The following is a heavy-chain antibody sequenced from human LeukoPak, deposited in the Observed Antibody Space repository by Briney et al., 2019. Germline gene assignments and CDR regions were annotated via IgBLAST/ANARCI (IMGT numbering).Heavy chain of an antibody. CDR3: ARDLYGDYVLDS. D-gene: IGHD4-17*01. Sequence: SETLSLTCTVSDGSISTYYWSWIRQPPGEGLEWIGYISYSGNTNYNPSLKSRVTISVDTSKNQFSLKLSSVTAADTAVYYCARDLYGDYVLDSWGQGTLVTVSS. J-gene: IGHJ5*01. CDR2: ISYSGNT. CDR1: DGSISTYY. V-gene: IGHV4-59*01.